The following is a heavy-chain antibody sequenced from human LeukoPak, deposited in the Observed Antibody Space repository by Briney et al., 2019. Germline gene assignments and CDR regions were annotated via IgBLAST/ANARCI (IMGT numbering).Heavy chain of an antibody. D-gene: IGHD6-19*01. V-gene: IGHV4-4*07. Sequence: PSGTLALTCTVSGGSISSYYWSWIRQPAGKGLEWVGRIYTSGSTNYNPSLKSRVTMSVDTSKNQFSLKLSSVTAADTAVYYCARDSSYSSGLDYWGQGTLVTVSS. J-gene: IGHJ4*02. CDR1: GGSISSYY. CDR3: ARDSSYSSGLDY. CDR2: IYTSGST.